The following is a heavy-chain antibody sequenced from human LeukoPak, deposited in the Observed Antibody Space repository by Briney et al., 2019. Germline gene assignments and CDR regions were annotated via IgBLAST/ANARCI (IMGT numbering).Heavy chain of an antibody. CDR2: ISWNSGSI. V-gene: IGHV3-9*01. CDR1: GFTFDDYA. Sequence: GGSLRLSCAASGFTFDDYAMHWVRQAPGKGLEWVSGISWNSGSIGYADSVKGRFTISRDNAKNSLYLRMNSLRAEDTALYYCAKDYSSSWYGEYFQHWGQGTLVTVSS. CDR3: AKDYSSSWYGEYFQH. J-gene: IGHJ1*01. D-gene: IGHD6-13*01.